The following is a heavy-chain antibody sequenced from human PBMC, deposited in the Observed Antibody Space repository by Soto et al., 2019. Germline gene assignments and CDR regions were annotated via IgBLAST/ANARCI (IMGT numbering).Heavy chain of an antibody. CDR2: IIPILGIA. CDR3: ARGDIQQQGYPTSHFHH. D-gene: IGHD5-18*01. J-gene: IGHJ1*01. CDR1: GGSFDRYS. V-gene: IGHV1-69*02. Sequence: QVQLVQSGAEVKKPGSSVKVSCKASGGSFDRYSISWVRQAPGQGLEWMGRIIPILGIASYAQKFQGRVTITADKPTSTADMELRRLTSEDTAVYYCARGDIQQQGYPTSHFHHWGQGTLVTVSS.